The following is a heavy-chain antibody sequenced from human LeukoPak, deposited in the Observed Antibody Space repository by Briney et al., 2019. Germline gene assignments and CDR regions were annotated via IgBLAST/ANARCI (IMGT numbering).Heavy chain of an antibody. J-gene: IGHJ4*02. V-gene: IGHV3-30-3*01. D-gene: IGHD5-18*01. Sequence: PGRSRRLSCAAAGFTFSSYAMHWVRQAPGKGLEWVSVISYDGSNKYYADCVKGRFTISRDNSKNTLYLQMNSLRAEDTAVYYCARDLGTAMVLASFDYWGQGTLVAVSS. CDR1: GFTFSSYA. CDR2: ISYDGSNK. CDR3: ARDLGTAMVLASFDY.